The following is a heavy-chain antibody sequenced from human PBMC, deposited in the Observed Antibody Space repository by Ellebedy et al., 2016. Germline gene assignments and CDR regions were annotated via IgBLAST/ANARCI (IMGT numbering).Heavy chain of an antibody. D-gene: IGHD6-19*01. CDR1: GFSFSSHW. Sequence: GESLKISCAASGFSFSSHWMSWVRQAPGKGLEWVANIKQDGSEKYYVDSVKGRFTISRDNAKNSLYLQMNSLRAEDTAVYYCASPEGSGWSEYFQHWGQGTLVTVSS. CDR2: IKQDGSEK. J-gene: IGHJ1*01. V-gene: IGHV3-7*01. CDR3: ASPEGSGWSEYFQH.